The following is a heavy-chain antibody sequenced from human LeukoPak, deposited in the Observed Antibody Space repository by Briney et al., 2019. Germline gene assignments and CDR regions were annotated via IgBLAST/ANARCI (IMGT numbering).Heavy chain of an antibody. Sequence: GGSLRLSCAASGFTFSNVYMSWVRQAPGKGLEWIGRIKSKTDGGTADYAAPVKGRFTISKDESKNMLYLQMNSLKTEDTAVYYCTTEGTAARILIFGVVLGPPGSWGQGTLVTVSS. D-gene: IGHD3-3*01. J-gene: IGHJ5*02. CDR1: GFTFSNVY. CDR3: TTEGTAARILIFGVVLGPPGS. CDR2: IKSKTDGGTA. V-gene: IGHV3-15*01.